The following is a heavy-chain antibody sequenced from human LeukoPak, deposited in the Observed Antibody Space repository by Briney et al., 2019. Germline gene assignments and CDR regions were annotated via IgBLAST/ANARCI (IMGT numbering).Heavy chain of an antibody. Sequence: GGSLRLSCAASGFTFSSYWMSWVRQAPGKGLEWVANIKQDGSEKYYVDSVKGRFTISRDNAKNSLYLQMNSLRAEDTAVYYCARAAGIVVAAPGKLVWFDPWGQGTLVTVSS. CDR2: IKQDGSEK. CDR1: GFTFSSYW. J-gene: IGHJ5*02. CDR3: ARAAGIVVAAPGKLVWFDP. D-gene: IGHD6-19*01. V-gene: IGHV3-7*01.